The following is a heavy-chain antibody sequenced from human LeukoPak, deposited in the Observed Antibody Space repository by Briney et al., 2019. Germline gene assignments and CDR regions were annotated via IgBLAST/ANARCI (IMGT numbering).Heavy chain of an antibody. CDR2: IYAGGNT. J-gene: IGHJ4*02. Sequence: SGGSLRLSCAAAGFTVTSTYMSWVRQAPGKGLEWVLVIYAGGNTYYAESVKGRFTISRDNSKNTLYLQMNSLRVEDTAVDYCARRYETSGGLAYWGQGALVTVSS. V-gene: IGHV3-53*01. CDR3: ARRYETSGGLAY. CDR1: GFTVTSTY. D-gene: IGHD3-22*01.